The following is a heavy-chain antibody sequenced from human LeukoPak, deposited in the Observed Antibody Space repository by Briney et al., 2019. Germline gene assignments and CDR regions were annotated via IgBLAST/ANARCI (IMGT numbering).Heavy chain of an antibody. CDR2: IHHRGGT. V-gene: IGHV4-31*09. Sequence: PSETLSLTCTVSGGSLSSGGYYWSWIRQHPGRGLEWIGEIHHRGGTNYNPSLQSRVTISVDKSNDHFSLRLTSVTAADTAVYYCTTNGWYCLDHWGQGALVTVSS. CDR1: GGSLSSGGYY. J-gene: IGHJ1*01. CDR3: TTNGWYCLDH. D-gene: IGHD6-19*01.